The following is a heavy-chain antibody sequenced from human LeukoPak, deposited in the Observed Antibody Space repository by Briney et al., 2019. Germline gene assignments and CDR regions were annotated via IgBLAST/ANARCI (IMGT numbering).Heavy chain of an antibody. J-gene: IGHJ3*02. CDR1: GFTFSSYG. CDR2: IWYDGSNK. CDR3: AKGSMYYYTSGSLRDAFDI. V-gene: IGHV3-33*06. D-gene: IGHD3-10*01. Sequence: QPGRSLRLSCAASGFTFSSYGMHWVRQAPGKGLEWVAVIWYDGSNKYYADSVKGRFTISRDNSKNTLYLQMNSLRDEDTAVYYCAKGSMYYYTSGSLRDAFDIWGRGTMVTVSS.